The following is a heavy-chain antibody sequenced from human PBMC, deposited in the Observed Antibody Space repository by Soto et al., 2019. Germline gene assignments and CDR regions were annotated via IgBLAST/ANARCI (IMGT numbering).Heavy chain of an antibody. Sequence: SSETLSLTCAVYGGSFSGYFWNWIRQPPGKGLEWIGEISHSGTTNYNPSLKSRVTISADTSKNQFSLEVTSVTAADTAVYFCARQGWNSAYYGDDHWGQGTLVTGS. CDR3: ARQGWNSAYYGDDH. J-gene: IGHJ4*02. CDR1: GGSFSGYF. V-gene: IGHV4-34*01. D-gene: IGHD3-22*01. CDR2: ISHSGTT.